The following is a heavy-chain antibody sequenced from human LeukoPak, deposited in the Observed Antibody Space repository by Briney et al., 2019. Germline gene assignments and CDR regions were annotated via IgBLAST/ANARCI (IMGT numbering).Heavy chain of an antibody. Sequence: TSETLSLTCTVSGGSISSGDYYWSWIRQPPGKGLEWIGYIYYSGSTYYNPSLKSRVTISVDTSKNQFSLKLSSVTAADTAVYYCARDNLGYCSGGSCYSFDYWGQGTLVTVSS. J-gene: IGHJ4*02. CDR2: IYYSGST. V-gene: IGHV4-30-4*01. CDR3: ARDNLGYCSGGSCYSFDY. D-gene: IGHD2-15*01. CDR1: GGSISSGDYY.